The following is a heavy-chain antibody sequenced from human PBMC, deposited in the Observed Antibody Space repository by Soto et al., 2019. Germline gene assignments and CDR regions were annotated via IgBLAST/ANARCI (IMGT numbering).Heavy chain of an antibody. J-gene: IGHJ1*01. D-gene: IGHD2-21*02. CDR1: GGSISSGGYY. CDR3: ARGGLCGGDGRDPPAEYFQH. V-gene: IGHV4-31*03. Sequence: SETLSLTCTVSGGSISSGGYYWSWIRQHPGKGLEWIGYIYYSGSTYYNPSLKSRVTISVDTSKNQFSLKLSSVTAAETAVYYWARGGLCGGDGRDPPAEYFQHWGQGTLVTVSS. CDR2: IYYSGST.